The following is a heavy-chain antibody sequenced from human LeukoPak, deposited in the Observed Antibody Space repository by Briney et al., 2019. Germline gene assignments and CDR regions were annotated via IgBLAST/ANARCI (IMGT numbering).Heavy chain of an antibody. CDR1: GFTVSSNY. D-gene: IGHD1-26*01. CDR3: ARDLGDSFDY. CDR2: IYSGGST. Sequence: GGSLRLSCAASGFTVSSNYMSWVRQAPGKGLEWVSVIYSGGSTYYAGSVKSRFTISRDNSKNTLYLQMNSLRAEDTAVYYCARDLGDSFDYWGQGTLVTVSS. J-gene: IGHJ4*02. V-gene: IGHV3-53*01.